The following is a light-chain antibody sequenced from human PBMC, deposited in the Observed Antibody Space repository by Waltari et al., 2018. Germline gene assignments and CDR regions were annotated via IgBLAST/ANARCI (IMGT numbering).Light chain of an antibody. CDR2: DAS. CDR3: QQRGTWPIT. V-gene: IGKV3-11*01. J-gene: IGKJ5*01. CDR1: NSVTAY. Sequence: ESVFTQSPATLSLPPGERATLSYRASNSVTAYLAWYQQNPGQPPRPLRYDASNRVTGIPARFSGSGSGTDFTLTISSLEPEDFEVYYCQQRGTWPITFGQGTRLEIK.